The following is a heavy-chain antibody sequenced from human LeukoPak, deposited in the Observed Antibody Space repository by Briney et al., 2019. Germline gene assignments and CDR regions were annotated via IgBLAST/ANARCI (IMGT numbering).Heavy chain of an antibody. V-gene: IGHV4-59*01. CDR3: AGRRDGYNSFSFDY. CDR2: IYYSGST. J-gene: IGHJ4*02. Sequence: SETLSLTCTVSGGSISSYYWSWIRQPPGKGLEWIGYIYYSGSTNYNPSLKSRVTISVDTSKNQFSLKLNSVTAADTAVYYCAGRRDGYNSFSFDYWGQGTLVTVSS. D-gene: IGHD5-24*01. CDR1: GGSISSYY.